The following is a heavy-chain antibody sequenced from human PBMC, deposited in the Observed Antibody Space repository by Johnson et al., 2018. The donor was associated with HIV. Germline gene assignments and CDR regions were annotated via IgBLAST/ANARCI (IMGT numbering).Heavy chain of an antibody. CDR2: IHSDGSGT. CDR1: GITISRNW. J-gene: IGHJ3*02. V-gene: IGHV3-74*01. CDR3: ARERDYYDSGGYWVDAFDS. Sequence: VQLVESGGGLVQPGGSLTLSCAASGITISRNWMHWVRQAPGKGPVWVSRIHSDGSGTNYADSVKGRFSISRDNAENTRYRQMNSLRAEDSAVYYCARERDYYDSGGYWVDAFDSWGQGTMVTVSS. D-gene: IGHD3-22*01.